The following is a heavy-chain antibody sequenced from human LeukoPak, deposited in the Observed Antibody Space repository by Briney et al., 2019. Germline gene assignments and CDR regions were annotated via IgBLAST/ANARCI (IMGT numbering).Heavy chain of an antibody. J-gene: IGHJ4*02. CDR2: IKQDGSEK. Sequence: PGGSLRLSCAASGFTFSSYWMSWVRQAPGKGLEWVANIKQDGSEKYYVASVKGRFTISRDNAKHSLYLQMNSLRAEDTAVYCCAKEAIQVRYFDPIYYFDFWGEGTLVTVSS. D-gene: IGHD3-9*01. CDR3: AKEAIQVRYFDPIYYFDF. CDR1: GFTFSSYW. V-gene: IGHV3-7*01.